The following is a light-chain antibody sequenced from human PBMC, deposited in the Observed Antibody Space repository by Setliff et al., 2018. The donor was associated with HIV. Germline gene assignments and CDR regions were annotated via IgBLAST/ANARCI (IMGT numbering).Light chain of an antibody. CDR3: ATWDDSLNGNV. J-gene: IGLJ1*01. CDR1: SSNIGSNI. Sequence: VLTQPPSASGTPGQRVTISCSGSSSNIGSNIVNWYQHLPGTAPKLLIYRNNQRPSGVPDRFSGSKSGTSAPLAISGLQSEDEADYYCATWDDSLNGNVFGSGTKVTVL. V-gene: IGLV1-44*01. CDR2: RNN.